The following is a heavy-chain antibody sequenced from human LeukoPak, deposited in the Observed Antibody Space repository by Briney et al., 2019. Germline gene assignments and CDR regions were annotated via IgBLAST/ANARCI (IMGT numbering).Heavy chain of an antibody. J-gene: IGHJ4*02. CDR3: ARGVTGYSSSWYGD. Sequence: ASVKVSCKASGYTFSGYHMHWVRQAPGQGLEWMGWINANSGGTNYAQKLQGRVTMTTDTSTSTAYMELRSLRSDDTAVYYCARGVTGYSSSWYGDWGQGTLVTVSS. V-gene: IGHV1-2*02. CDR2: INANSGGT. D-gene: IGHD6-13*01. CDR1: GYTFSGYH.